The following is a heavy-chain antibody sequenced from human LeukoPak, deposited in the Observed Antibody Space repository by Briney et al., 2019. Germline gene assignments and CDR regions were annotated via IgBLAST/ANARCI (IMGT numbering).Heavy chain of an antibody. D-gene: IGHD6-19*01. CDR2: IYHSGST. V-gene: IGHV4-30-2*01. CDR1: GGSISSGGYS. CDR3: ARAGGEYGSGWLGVWYYFDY. Sequence: TSETLSLTCAVSGGSISSGGYSWSWIRQPPGKGLEWIVYIYHSGSTYYNPSLKSRVTISVDRSKNQFSLKLSSVTAADTAVYYCARAGGEYGSGWLGVWYYFDYWGQGTLVTVSS. J-gene: IGHJ4*02.